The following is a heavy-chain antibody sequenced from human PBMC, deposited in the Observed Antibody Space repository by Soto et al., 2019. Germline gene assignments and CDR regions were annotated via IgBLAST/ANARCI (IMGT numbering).Heavy chain of an antibody. J-gene: IGHJ5*02. CDR1: GGSITDYF. D-gene: IGHD2-21*02. Sequence: PSETLSLTCTVSGGSITDYFWSWIRQPPGKGLEWIGYIYYSGSTNHNPSLRGRVTISIDTSKRHFSLSLSSVTAADTAIYYCARGVVTTQKWFDPWGQGTLVTVSS. CDR3: ARGVVTTQKWFDP. V-gene: IGHV4-59*13. CDR2: IYYSGST.